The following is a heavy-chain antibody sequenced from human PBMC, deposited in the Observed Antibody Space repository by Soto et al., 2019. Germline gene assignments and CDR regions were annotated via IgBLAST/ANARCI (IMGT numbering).Heavy chain of an antibody. J-gene: IGHJ6*02. Sequence: QVQLVESGGGVVQPGRSLRLSCAASGFTFSSYAIHWVRQAPGNGLEWVAVISYDGSNKYYADSVKGRFTISRDNSKNTLYLQMNSLRAEDTAVYNCERGMGSNHLTYGMDVWGQGTTVTVSS. CDR2: ISYDGSNK. V-gene: IGHV3-30-3*01. D-gene: IGHD1-26*01. CDR1: GFTFSSYA. CDR3: ERGMGSNHLTYGMDV.